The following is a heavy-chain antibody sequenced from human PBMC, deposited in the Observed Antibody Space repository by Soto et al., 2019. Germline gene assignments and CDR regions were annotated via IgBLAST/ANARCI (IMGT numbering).Heavy chain of an antibody. CDR3: ARDHGDYVRMYPFAFDI. J-gene: IGHJ3*02. V-gene: IGHV3-21*01. CDR2: ISSSSSYI. Sequence: GGSLRLSCAASGFTFSSYSMNWVRQAPGKGLEWVSSISSSSSYIYYADSVKGRFTISRDNAKNSLYLQMNSLRAEDTAVYYCARDHGDYVRMYPFAFDIWGQGTMVTVSS. D-gene: IGHD4-17*01. CDR1: GFTFSSYS.